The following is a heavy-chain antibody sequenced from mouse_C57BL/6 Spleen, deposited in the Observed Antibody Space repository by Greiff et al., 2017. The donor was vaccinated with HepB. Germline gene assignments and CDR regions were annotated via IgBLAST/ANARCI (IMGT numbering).Heavy chain of an antibody. V-gene: IGHV14-4*01. CDR1: GFNIKDDY. CDR3: IPSDGYDGRAWFAY. J-gene: IGHJ3*01. Sequence: EVQLQQSGAELVRPGASVKLSCTASGFNIKDDYMHWVKQRPEQGLEWIGWIDPENGDTEYAPKFQGKATITADTSSNTAYLQLSSLTSEDTAVYYCIPSDGYDGRAWFAYWGQGTLVTVSA. D-gene: IGHD2-2*01. CDR2: IDPENGDT.